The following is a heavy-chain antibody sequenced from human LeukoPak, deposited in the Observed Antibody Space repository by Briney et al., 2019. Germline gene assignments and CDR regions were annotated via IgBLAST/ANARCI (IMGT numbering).Heavy chain of an antibody. CDR2: ISGSGGST. V-gene: IGHV3-23*01. D-gene: IGHD3-10*01. CDR3: AKGGSGSYLYYFDY. J-gene: IGHJ4*02. CDR1: GSTFNSYV. Sequence: GGSLRLSCAASGSTFNSYVISWVRQAPGKGLEWVSTISGSGGSTHYADSVRGRFTISRDNSKNTVYLQMSSLRAEDTAMYYCAKGGSGSYLYYFDYWGQGTLVTVSP.